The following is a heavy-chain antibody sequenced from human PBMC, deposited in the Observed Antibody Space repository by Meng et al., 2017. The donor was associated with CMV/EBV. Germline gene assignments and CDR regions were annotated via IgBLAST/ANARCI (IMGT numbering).Heavy chain of an antibody. CDR2: IYYSGST. CDR1: GGSISSSSYY. V-gene: IGHV4-39*01. CDR3: ARAYGQYYYYYYGMDV. D-gene: IGHD3-10*01. J-gene: IGHJ6*02. Sequence: SETLSLTCTVSGGSISSSSYYWGWIRQPPGKGLEWIGSIYYSGSTYYNPSLKSRVTISVDTSKNQFPLKLSSVTAADTAVYYCARAYGQYYYYYYGMDVWGQGTTVTVSS.